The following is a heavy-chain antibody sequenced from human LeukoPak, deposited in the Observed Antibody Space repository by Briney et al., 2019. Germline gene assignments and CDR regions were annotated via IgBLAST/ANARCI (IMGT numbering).Heavy chain of an antibody. Sequence: GGSLRLSCAASGFTVSSNYMSWVRQAPGKGLEWVSVIYSGGSTYYADSVKGRFTISRDNSKNTLYLQMNSLRAEDTAVYYCARHGSSSWYVDVWGKGTTVTVSS. CDR2: IYSGGST. V-gene: IGHV3-53*01. J-gene: IGHJ6*03. D-gene: IGHD6-13*01. CDR3: ARHGSSSWYVDV. CDR1: GFTVSSNY.